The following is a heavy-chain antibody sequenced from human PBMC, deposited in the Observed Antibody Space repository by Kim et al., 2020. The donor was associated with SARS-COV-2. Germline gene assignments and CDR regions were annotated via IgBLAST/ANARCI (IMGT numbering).Heavy chain of an antibody. D-gene: IGHD1-26*01. CDR2: ISGSGGNT. Sequence: GGSLRLSCAASGFTFSTYAMNWVRQAPGEGLEWVSAISGSGGNTFYADSVKGRFTISRDNSKNTLYLQMHSLRAEDTAIYYCAKDRAPAYYYYGLDVWGPGTTVTVSS. CDR1: GFTFSTYA. V-gene: IGHV3-23*01. J-gene: IGHJ6*02. CDR3: AKDRAPAYYYYGLDV.